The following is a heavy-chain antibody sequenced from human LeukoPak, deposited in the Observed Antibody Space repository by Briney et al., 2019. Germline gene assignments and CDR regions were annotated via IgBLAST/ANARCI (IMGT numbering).Heavy chain of an antibody. Sequence: PSQTLSLTCTVSGGSISSGGYYWRWIRQHPGKGLEWIGYIYYSGSTYYNPSLKSRVTISVDTSKNQFSLKLSSVTAADTAVYYCARDQVGVTTPARRGNWFDPWGQGTLVTVSS. D-gene: IGHD4-17*01. CDR2: IYYSGST. CDR1: GGSISSGGYY. CDR3: ARDQVGVTTPARRGNWFDP. V-gene: IGHV4-31*03. J-gene: IGHJ5*02.